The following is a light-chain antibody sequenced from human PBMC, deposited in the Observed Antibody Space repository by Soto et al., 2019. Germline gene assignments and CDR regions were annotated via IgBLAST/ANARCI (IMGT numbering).Light chain of an antibody. CDR2: DAS. CDR3: QQYNSVPWT. Sequence: HMTQSPSTLSASVGDRVTITCRASQSIRSWLAWCQQRPGQAPKVLIYDASNLASGVPSRFSGSGSGTEFTLTISSLQPDDFATYYCQQYNSVPWTFGRGTKVEIK. CDR1: QSIRSW. J-gene: IGKJ1*01. V-gene: IGKV1-5*01.